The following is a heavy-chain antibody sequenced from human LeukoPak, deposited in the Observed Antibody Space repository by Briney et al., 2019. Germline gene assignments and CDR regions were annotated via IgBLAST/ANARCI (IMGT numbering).Heavy chain of an antibody. Sequence: ASVKVSCKASGYIFTDYYMHWVRQAPGQGLEWMGIIKPSGGDTSYAQTFQGRVFMTRDTSTSTVYMELSSLKSEDTAVYYCARVRDGYNDAYDIWGQGTMVTVSS. CDR2: IKPSGGDT. D-gene: IGHD5-24*01. CDR3: ARVRDGYNDAYDI. V-gene: IGHV1-46*01. CDR1: GYIFTDYY. J-gene: IGHJ3*02.